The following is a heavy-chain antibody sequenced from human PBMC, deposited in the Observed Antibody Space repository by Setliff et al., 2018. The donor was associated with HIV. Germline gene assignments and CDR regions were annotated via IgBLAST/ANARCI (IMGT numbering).Heavy chain of an antibody. CDR1: GASISSHY. CDR3: ARAISAAGIAPFDF. J-gene: IGHJ4*02. CDR2: IYFGGTT. Sequence: PSETLSLTCTVSGASISSHYWSWIRQPPGKGLEWIGYIYFGGTTNYNPSLKSRVTISVDTSKNQFSLNLNSVTAADTAVYYCARAISAAGIAPFDFWGQGTLVTVSS. D-gene: IGHD6-13*01. V-gene: IGHV4-59*11.